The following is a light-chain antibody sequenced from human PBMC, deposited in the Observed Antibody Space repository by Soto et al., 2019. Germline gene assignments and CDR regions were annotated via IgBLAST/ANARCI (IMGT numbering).Light chain of an antibody. Sequence: IKMTQSPSTLSASVGDRVTITCRASRSISNWLAWYQQRPGIAPKLLIFDASILQSGVPSRFNASGSGTDFTLSISSLQPEDFSTYYCQQGSTTPITFGLGTRLEV. CDR2: DAS. CDR1: RSISNW. CDR3: QQGSTTPIT. V-gene: IGKV1-5*01. J-gene: IGKJ5*01.